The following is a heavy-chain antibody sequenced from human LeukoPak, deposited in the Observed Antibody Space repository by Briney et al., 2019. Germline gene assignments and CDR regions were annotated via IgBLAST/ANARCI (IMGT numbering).Heavy chain of an antibody. CDR2: INHSGST. CDR3: ARHLDSGWPPGTFDI. Sequence: PSETLSLTCTVSGGSLSSYYWSWIRQPPGKGLEWIGEINHSGSTNYNPSLKSRVTISVDTSKNQFSLKLSSVTAADTAVYYCARHLDSGWPPGTFDIWGQGTTVTVSS. V-gene: IGHV4-34*01. D-gene: IGHD6-19*01. CDR1: GGSLSSYY. J-gene: IGHJ3*02.